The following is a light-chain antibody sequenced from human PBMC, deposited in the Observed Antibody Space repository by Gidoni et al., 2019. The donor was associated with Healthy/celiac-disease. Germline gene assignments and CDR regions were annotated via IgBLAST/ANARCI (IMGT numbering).Light chain of an antibody. V-gene: IGKV3-20*01. CDR2: GAS. CDR1: QSVSSSY. Sequence: IVLTQSPGTLSLSPGERATLSCRASQSVSSSYLAWYQQKPGQAPRLLIYGASSRATGIPDRFSGSGSGTDFTLTISRLEPEDCAVYYCQQYGSSLMYTFGQGTKLEIK. J-gene: IGKJ2*01. CDR3: QQYGSSLMYT.